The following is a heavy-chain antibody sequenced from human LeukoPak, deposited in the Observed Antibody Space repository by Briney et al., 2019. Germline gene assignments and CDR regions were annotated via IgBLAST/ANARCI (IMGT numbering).Heavy chain of an antibody. CDR1: GWSFNDYY. CDR2: INARGDT. J-gene: IGHJ5*02. D-gene: IGHD2-2*01. Sequence: PSETLSLTCAVYGWSFNDYYWNWIRQPPGKGLEWIGEINARGDTNFNPSLKSRVTISVDTSKSQSSLRLTSMIAADTAVYYCARGQVPAARGYNWFDPWGQGTLVTVSS. CDR3: ARGQVPAARGYNWFDP. V-gene: IGHV4-34*01.